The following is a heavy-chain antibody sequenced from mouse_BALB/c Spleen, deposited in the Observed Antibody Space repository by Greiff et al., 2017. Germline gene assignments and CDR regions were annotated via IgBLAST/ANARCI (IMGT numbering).Heavy chain of an antibody. CDR3: ARYYYGSSYDYAMDY. D-gene: IGHD1-1*01. CDR1: GFTFSSYA. Sequence: EVKLVESGGGLVKPGGSLKLSCAASGFTFSSYAMSWVRQTPEKRLEWVASISSGGSTYYPDSVKGRFTISRDNARNILYLQMSSLRSEDTAMYYCARYYYGSSYDYAMDYWGQGTSVTVSS. J-gene: IGHJ4*01. CDR2: ISSGGST. V-gene: IGHV5-6-5*01.